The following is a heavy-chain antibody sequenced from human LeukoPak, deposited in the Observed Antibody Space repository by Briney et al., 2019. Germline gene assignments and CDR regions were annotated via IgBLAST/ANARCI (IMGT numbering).Heavy chain of an antibody. CDR2: ISHSGIT. D-gene: IGHD3-22*01. V-gene: IGHV4-39*07. CDR1: GGSVSSGTYY. Sequence: SXTLSXTCTVSGGSVSSGTYYWGWVRQSPDMGLEWIGIISHSGITYYNPSLKSRVTISVDKSKNQFSLKLTSVTAAGTAVYYCXIYHSGGYXXYFDYWGQGSLVTVSS. J-gene: IGHJ4*02. CDR3: XIYHSGGYXXYFDY.